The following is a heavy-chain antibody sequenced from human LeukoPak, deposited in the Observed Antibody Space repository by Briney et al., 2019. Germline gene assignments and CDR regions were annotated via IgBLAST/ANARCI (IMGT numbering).Heavy chain of an antibody. CDR1: GYTFTSYG. J-gene: IGHJ4*02. CDR2: ISAYNGNT. CDR3: ARGRYYDILTGYNHLDY. D-gene: IGHD3-9*01. V-gene: IGHV1-18*01. Sequence: GASVKVSCKASGYTFTSYGISWVRQAPGQGLEWMGWISAYNGNTNYAQKLQGRVTMTTDTSTSTAYMELRSLRSDDTAVYYCARGRYYDILTGYNHLDYWGQGTLVTVSS.